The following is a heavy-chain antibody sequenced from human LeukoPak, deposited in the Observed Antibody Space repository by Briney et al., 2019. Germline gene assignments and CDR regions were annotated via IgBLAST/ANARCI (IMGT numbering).Heavy chain of an antibody. Sequence: SGTLSLTCTVSGGSISSYYWSWIRQPPGKGLEWIGYIYYSGSTNYNPSLKSRVTISVDTSKNQFSLKLSSVTAADTAVYYCARRDIVATISTWGQGTLVTVSS. J-gene: IGHJ4*02. D-gene: IGHD5-12*01. V-gene: IGHV4-59*08. CDR2: IYYSGST. CDR3: ARRDIVATIST. CDR1: GGSISSYY.